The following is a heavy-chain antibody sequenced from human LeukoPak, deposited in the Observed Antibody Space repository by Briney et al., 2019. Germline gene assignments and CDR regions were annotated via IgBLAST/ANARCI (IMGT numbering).Heavy chain of an antibody. CDR3: AKVGGGPSSWYDY. D-gene: IGHD6-13*01. J-gene: IGHJ4*02. CDR2: ITWNSGNI. V-gene: IGHV3-9*01. CDR1: GFTFDDYA. Sequence: PGGSLRLSCAASGFTFDDYAMHWVRQAPGKGLEWVSGITWNSGNIGYADSVKGRFAVSRDNAKNSLYLQMNSLRAEDTALYYCAKVGGGPSSWYDYWGQGTLVTVSS.